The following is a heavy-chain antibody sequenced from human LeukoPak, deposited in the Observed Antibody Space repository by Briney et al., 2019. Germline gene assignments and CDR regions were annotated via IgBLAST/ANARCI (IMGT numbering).Heavy chain of an antibody. J-gene: IGHJ5*02. Sequence: GESLKISCKGSGYSFTNYWIGWVRQMPGKGLEWMGIIFPGDSHTRYSPSFQGQVIMSADKSISTAYLQWSSLRASDTAMYYCARSSVNWFDPWGQGTLVTVSS. V-gene: IGHV5-51*01. D-gene: IGHD3-3*01. CDR1: GYSFTNYW. CDR2: IFPGDSHT. CDR3: ARSSVNWFDP.